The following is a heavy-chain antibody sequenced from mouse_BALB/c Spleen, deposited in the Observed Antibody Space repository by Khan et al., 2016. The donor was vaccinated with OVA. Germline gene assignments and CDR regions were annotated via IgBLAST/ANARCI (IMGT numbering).Heavy chain of an antibody. J-gene: IGHJ4*01. CDR2: IWGDGST. V-gene: IGHV2-6-7*01. CDR3: ARAYYGKDREAMDY. Sequence: QVQLKESGPGLVAPSQSLSITCTVSGFSLTGYGVSWVRQPPGKGLEWLGMIWGDGSTDYTSALKSRLSISKDHSKSQVFLKMDSLQPEDAAKYYWARAYYGKDREAMDYWGQGTSVTVSS. D-gene: IGHD2-10*01. CDR1: GFSLTGYG.